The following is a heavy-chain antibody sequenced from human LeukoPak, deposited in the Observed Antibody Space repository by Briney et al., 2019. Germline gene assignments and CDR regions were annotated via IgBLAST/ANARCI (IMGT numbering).Heavy chain of an antibody. CDR2: ISAYNGNT. J-gene: IGHJ3*02. V-gene: IGHV1-18*04. CDR3: ARYCSSTSCYSGTLEAFDI. Sequence: GASVKVSCKASGYTFTSYGISWVRQAPGQGLEWMGWISAYNGNTNYAQKLQGRVTMTTDTSTSTAYMELRSLRSDDTAVYYCARYCSSTSCYSGTLEAFDIWGQGTMVTVSS. CDR1: GYTFTSYG. D-gene: IGHD2-2*01.